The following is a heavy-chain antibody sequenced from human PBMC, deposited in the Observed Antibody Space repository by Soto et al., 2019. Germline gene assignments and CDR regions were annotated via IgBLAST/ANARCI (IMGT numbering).Heavy chain of an antibody. Sequence: QVQLVQSGAEVKKPGSSVKVSCKDSGGTFSSDAISWVRQAPGQGLEWMGGIIPIFGTANYAQKFQGRVTITADESTSTAYMELSSLRSEDTAVYYCARDTDYGGTWDAFDIWGQGTMVTVSS. J-gene: IGHJ3*02. V-gene: IGHV1-69*01. D-gene: IGHD4-17*01. CDR2: IIPIFGTA. CDR1: GGTFSSDA. CDR3: ARDTDYGGTWDAFDI.